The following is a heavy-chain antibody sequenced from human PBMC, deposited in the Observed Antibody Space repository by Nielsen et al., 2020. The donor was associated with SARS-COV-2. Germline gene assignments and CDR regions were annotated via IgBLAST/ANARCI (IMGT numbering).Heavy chain of an antibody. J-gene: IGHJ5*02. V-gene: IGHV3-11*01. Sequence: GESLKISCVVSGFSFSDYSMSWIRQAPGKGLEWVSYISRSGSIIQHADSVKGRFTISRDNAKNSLHLQMDNLRVEDTAVYYCAGPASWGQGTLVTVSS. CDR1: GFSFSDYS. CDR2: ISRSGSII. D-gene: IGHD2-2*01. CDR3: AGPAS.